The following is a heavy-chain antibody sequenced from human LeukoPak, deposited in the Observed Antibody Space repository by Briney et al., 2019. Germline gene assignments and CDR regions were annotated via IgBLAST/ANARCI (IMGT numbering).Heavy chain of an antibody. CDR3: ARHSGSYITCLDY. CDR1: GGTFSSYA. D-gene: IGHD1-26*01. J-gene: IGHJ4*02. V-gene: IGHV1-69*13. CDR2: IIPIFGTA. Sequence: SVKVSCKASGGTFSSYAISWVRQAPGQGLEWMVGIIPIFGTANYAQKFQGRVTITSDESTSIAYMELSSLRSEDTAVYYCARHSGSYITCLDYWGQGTLVTVSS.